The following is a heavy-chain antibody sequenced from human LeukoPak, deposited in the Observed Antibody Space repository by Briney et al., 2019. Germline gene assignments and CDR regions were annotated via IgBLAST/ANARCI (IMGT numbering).Heavy chain of an antibody. D-gene: IGHD6-6*01. Sequence: GSLRLSCAASGFTFSSYGMHWVRQAPGKGLEWVSAISNNGGYTYYADSAQGRFTISRDNSKSTLCLQMNSLRAEDTAVYYCARGPNSNWSGLDFWGQGTLLTVSS. CDR1: GFTFSSYG. V-gene: IGHV3-23*01. CDR2: ISNNGGYT. CDR3: ARGPNSNWSGLDF. J-gene: IGHJ4*02.